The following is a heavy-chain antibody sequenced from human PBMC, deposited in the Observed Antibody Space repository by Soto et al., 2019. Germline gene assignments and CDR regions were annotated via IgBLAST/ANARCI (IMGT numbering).Heavy chain of an antibody. J-gene: IGHJ6*02. V-gene: IGHV3-11*06. D-gene: IGHD6-6*01. CDR1: GFTFSDYY. Sequence: QVQLVESGGGLVKPGGSLRLSCAASGFTFSDYYMSWIRQAPGKGLDWVSYISSSSPNTKYADSVKGRFTISRDNAKNSLYLQMNSLRAEDTAVYYCARDVYRYSSSSPEDVWGQGTTVTVSS. CDR3: ARDVYRYSSSSPEDV. CDR2: ISSSSPNT.